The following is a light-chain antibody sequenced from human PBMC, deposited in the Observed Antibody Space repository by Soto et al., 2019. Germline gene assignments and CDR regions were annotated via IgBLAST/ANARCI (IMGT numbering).Light chain of an antibody. CDR3: QQSYTTPT. CDR2: YAS. V-gene: IGKV1-39*01. J-gene: IGKJ1*01. CDR1: QTITFY. Sequence: DIQMTQSPSSLSASIGDRVTITCRASQTITFYLNWYQQKPGRAPKLLIYYASSLESGVPSRFSGSGSGTDFTLTISSLQTEDFATYYCQQSYTTPTFGQGTKVDI.